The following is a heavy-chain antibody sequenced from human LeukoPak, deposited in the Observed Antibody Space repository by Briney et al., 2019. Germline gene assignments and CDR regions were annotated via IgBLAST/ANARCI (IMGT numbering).Heavy chain of an antibody. D-gene: IGHD4-23*01. J-gene: IGHJ6*02. CDR2: RSSSSNYI. CDR3: ARDPLSTTVVSPGMDV. CDR1: GFTFTSYT. V-gene: IGHV3-21*01. Sequence: KPGRSLRLSCAASGFTFTSYTMNWVRQAPGKGLEWVSSRSSSSNYIYYADSVKGRCTISRDNAKTSLYLLMNSLRAEDTAVYYCARDPLSTTVVSPGMDVWGQGTTVTVSS.